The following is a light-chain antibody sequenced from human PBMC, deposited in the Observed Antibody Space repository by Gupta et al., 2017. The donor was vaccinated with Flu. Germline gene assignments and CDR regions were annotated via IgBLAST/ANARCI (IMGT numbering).Light chain of an antibody. V-gene: IGLV1-40*01. CDR2: DNS. J-gene: IGLJ3*02. CDR1: SSNIGSVFD. CDR3: QSFDSSLTAWV. Sequence: QSVLTQPPPVSGAPGQRVTISCIGSSSNIGSVFDVQWYQQFPGTAPKLLIYDNSYRPSGVPDRFSGSKSGTSASLAITGLQAEDEADYYCQSFDSSLTAWVFGGGTKLTVL.